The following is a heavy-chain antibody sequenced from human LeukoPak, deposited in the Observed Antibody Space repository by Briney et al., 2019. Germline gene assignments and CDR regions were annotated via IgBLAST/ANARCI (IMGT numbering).Heavy chain of an antibody. D-gene: IGHD3-22*01. CDR1: GFNFSDYY. Sequence: GGSLRLSCVASGFNFSDYYMNWIRQSPGKGLEWISYMSSRSGIIYYADSVKGRFTISRDNARNSLYLQMNSLGAKDTAVYYCARDYADSSGYYPQVPDYWGQGTLVTVSS. J-gene: IGHJ4*02. V-gene: IGHV3-11*01. CDR3: ARDYADSSGYYPQVPDY. CDR2: MSSRSGII.